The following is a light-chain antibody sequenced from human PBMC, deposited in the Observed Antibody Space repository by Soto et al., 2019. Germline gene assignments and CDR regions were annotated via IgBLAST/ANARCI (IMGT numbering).Light chain of an antibody. Sequence: DIQMTQSPSSVSASVGDRVTITCRASQGIRTWLAWYQQKPGKPPKLLIYVASSLQSGVPSRFSGSGSGTDFTLTISSLRPEDFATYYCQQANSFPFTFGPGTKVDIK. J-gene: IGKJ3*01. CDR2: VAS. V-gene: IGKV1-12*02. CDR3: QQANSFPFT. CDR1: QGIRTW.